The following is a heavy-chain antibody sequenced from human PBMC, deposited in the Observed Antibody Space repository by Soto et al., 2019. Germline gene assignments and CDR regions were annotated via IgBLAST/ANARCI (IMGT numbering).Heavy chain of an antibody. CDR2: INHTGGT. CDR3: ATRITVFGLLIPPFDP. J-gene: IGHJ5*02. V-gene: IGHV4-34*01. D-gene: IGHD3-3*01. Sequence: SETLSLTCAVYGGSVNGYYWNWIRQPPGKGLEWIGEINHTGGTYYNPSLKSRVTMSVDTSKNQFSLRLSSVTAADTAIYYCATRITVFGLLIPPFDPWGQGTQVTVSS. CDR1: GGSVNGYY.